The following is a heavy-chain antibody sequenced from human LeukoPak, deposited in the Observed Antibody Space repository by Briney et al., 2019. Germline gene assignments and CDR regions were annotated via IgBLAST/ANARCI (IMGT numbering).Heavy chain of an antibody. Sequence: ASVKVSCKASGYTFTSYAMHWVLQAPGQGLEWMGWITPSGGTNYPQKFQGRVAITRDTSITTAYMDLSRLTSDDTAVYYCARDRYGDGFAHFDYWGQGALVTVSS. D-gene: IGHD5-24*01. CDR2: ITPSGGT. J-gene: IGHJ4*02. CDR3: ARDRYGDGFAHFDY. CDR1: GYTFTSYA. V-gene: IGHV1-2*02.